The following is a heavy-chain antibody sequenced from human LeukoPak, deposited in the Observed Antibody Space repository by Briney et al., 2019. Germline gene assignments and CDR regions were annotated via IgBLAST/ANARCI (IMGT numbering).Heavy chain of an antibody. J-gene: IGHJ4*02. Sequence: ASVKVSCKASGGTFSSYAISWERLAPGQGLEWMGGIIPIFGTTNYAQKFQGRVTITADKSTSTAYMELSSLRSEDTAVYYCARTKRGSPDGFDYWGQGTLVTVSS. CDR1: GGTFSSYA. D-gene: IGHD1-26*01. CDR2: IIPIFGTT. V-gene: IGHV1-69*06. CDR3: ARTKRGSPDGFDY.